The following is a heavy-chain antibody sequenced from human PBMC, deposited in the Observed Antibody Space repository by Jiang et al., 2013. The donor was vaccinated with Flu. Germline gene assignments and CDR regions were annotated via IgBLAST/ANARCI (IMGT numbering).Heavy chain of an antibody. CDR1: GGSINGYY. CDR3: ARRGPRSYYDSSGYYGY. D-gene: IGHD3-22*01. Sequence: SLTCTVSGGSINGYYWSWIRQPPGKGLEWIGYIHYSGSTDYNPSLKSRVTISVDTSKNQFTLKLTSVTAADTAVYYCARRGPRSYYDSSGYYGYWGQGTLVTVSS. V-gene: IGHV4-59*08. CDR2: IHYSGST. J-gene: IGHJ4*02.